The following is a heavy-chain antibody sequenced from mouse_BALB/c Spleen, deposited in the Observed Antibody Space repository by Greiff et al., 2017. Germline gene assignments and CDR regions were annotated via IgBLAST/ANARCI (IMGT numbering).Heavy chain of an antibody. Sequence: QVQLKQSGAELAKPGASVKMSCKASGYTFTSYWMHWVKQRPGQGLEWIGYINPSTGYTEYNQKFEDKATLTADKSSSTAYMQLSSLTSEDSAVYYCARRYGNYYFDYWGQGTTLTVSS. V-gene: IGHV1-7*01. CDR2: INPSTGYT. J-gene: IGHJ2*01. D-gene: IGHD2-10*02. CDR3: ARRYGNYYFDY. CDR1: GYTFTSYW.